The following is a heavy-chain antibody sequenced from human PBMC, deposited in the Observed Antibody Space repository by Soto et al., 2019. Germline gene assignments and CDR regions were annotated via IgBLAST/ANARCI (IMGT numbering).Heavy chain of an antibody. CDR2: ISGSGGSI. D-gene: IGHD2-2*01. V-gene: IGHV3-23*01. J-gene: IGHJ5*02. Sequence: GSLRLSCAASGFTFSSYAMSWVRQAPGKGLEWVSAISGSGGSIYYADSVKGRFTISRDNSKNTLYLQMNSLRAEDTAVYYCAKDSWIVVVPAAYNWFDPWGQGTLVTSPQ. CDR3: AKDSWIVVVPAAYNWFDP. CDR1: GFTFSSYA.